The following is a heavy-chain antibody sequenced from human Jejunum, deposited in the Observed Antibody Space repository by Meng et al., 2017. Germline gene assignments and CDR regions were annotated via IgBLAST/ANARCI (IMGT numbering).Heavy chain of an antibody. V-gene: IGHV4-61*08. J-gene: IGHJ4*02. D-gene: IGHD6-6*01. CDR1: GGSVSSAAYY. CDR2: IYYSGGT. Sequence: VQAQESGPGLVRLSETLSLTFTVSGGSVSSAAYYWNWIRQPPGKGLEWIGYIYYSGGTTYSPSLNSRVTISIDTAKNQVSLKVSSVTAADTAVYYCAHSSSSSSFGFDYWGQGTLVTVSS. CDR3: AHSSSSSSFGFDY.